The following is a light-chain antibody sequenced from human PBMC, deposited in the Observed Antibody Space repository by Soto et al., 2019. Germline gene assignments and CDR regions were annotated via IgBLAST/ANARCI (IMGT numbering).Light chain of an antibody. CDR2: DAS. CDR1: QSISNW. V-gene: IGKV1-5*01. Sequence: DIQMTQSPSTLSASVGDRVTITCRASQSISNWLAWYQQKPGKAPKLLISDASGLQSWVPSRFSGSGSATEVTLSNSSLQPDDSATYYCHQYKSYPWAFGQGTTVEVK. J-gene: IGKJ1*01. CDR3: HQYKSYPWA.